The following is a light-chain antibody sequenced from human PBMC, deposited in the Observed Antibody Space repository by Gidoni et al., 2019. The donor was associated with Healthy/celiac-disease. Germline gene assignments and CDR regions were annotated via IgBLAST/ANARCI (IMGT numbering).Light chain of an antibody. CDR3: SSYTSSSTPYV. Sequence: QSALTQPYSVSGSPGQSITISCTGTSSDVGGYNYVSWYQQHPGKAPKLMIYDVSNRPSGVSNRFSGSKSGNTASLTISGLQAEDEADYYCSSYTSSSTPYVFGTGTKVTVL. CDR1: SSDVGGYNY. J-gene: IGLJ1*01. CDR2: DVS. V-gene: IGLV2-14*01.